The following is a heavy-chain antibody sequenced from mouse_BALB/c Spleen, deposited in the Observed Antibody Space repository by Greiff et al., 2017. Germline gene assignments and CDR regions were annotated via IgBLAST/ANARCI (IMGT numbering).Heavy chain of an antibody. CDR3: ARSTYDYGWFAY. CDR1: GYSITSDYA. J-gene: IGHJ3*01. D-gene: IGHD2-4*01. CDR2: ISYSGST. V-gene: IGHV3-2*02. Sequence: EVKLQESGPGLVKPSQSLSLTCTVTGYSITSDYAWNWIRQFPGNKLEWMGYISYSGSTSYNPSLKSRISITRDTSKNQFFLQLNSVTTEDTATYYCARSTYDYGWFAYWGQGTLVTVSA.